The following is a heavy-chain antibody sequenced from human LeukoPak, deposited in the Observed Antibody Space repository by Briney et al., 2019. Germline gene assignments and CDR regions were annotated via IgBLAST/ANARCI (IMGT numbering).Heavy chain of an antibody. J-gene: IGHJ6*02. D-gene: IGHD3-10*01. CDR2: ISSRGGST. CDR3: VRGGLSFYYSAMYV. V-gene: IGHV3-23*01. CDR1: GFTSSSYA. Sequence: GGSLRHSCAASGFTSSSYALSWVRQAPPKGLAWVSVISSRGGSTYYAYSVKCRFTISRDNSKNTLYLQMNSLRAEDTAVYYGVRGGLSFYYSAMYVWGQGTTVTVSS.